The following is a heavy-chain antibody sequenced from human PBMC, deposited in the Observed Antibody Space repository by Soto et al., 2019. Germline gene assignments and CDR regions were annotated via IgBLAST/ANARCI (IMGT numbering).Heavy chain of an antibody. CDR3: ARVRTENYYGMDF. Sequence: EVQLVESGGGLVQPGGSLRLSCADSGFTFSSYWMSWVRQAPGKGLEWVANIKQDETEKYCVDSAKGRFAISRDNGKNTLYLQMNSLRAEDTAIYYCARVRTENYYGMDFWGRGTTVTVSS. J-gene: IGHJ6*02. CDR1: GFTFSSYW. CDR2: IKQDETEK. V-gene: IGHV3-7*05.